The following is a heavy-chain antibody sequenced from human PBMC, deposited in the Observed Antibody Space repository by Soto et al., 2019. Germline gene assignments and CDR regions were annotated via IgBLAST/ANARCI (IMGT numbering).Heavy chain of an antibody. CDR1: GFSISSGFY. Sequence: SETLSLTCGVSGFSISSGFYWGWLRQPPGKGLEWIGTIYHSGNTFYNPSLKSRVTISVDTSKNQFSMKLSSVTAADTALYYCARVDRSGWTLNFFDSWGQGALVTVSS. D-gene: IGHD6-19*01. CDR3: ARVDRSGWTLNFFDS. V-gene: IGHV4-38-2*01. CDR2: IYHSGNT. J-gene: IGHJ4*02.